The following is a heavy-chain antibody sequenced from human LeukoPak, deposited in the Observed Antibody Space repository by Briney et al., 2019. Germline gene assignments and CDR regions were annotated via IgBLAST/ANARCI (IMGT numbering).Heavy chain of an antibody. Sequence: GGSLRLSCAASGFTVSDNNMIWVRQAPGKGLEWVSTLHRDGSVRYADSVNGRFTISRDDSKNTLSPQMSSLRDEDTAVYYCVRVHGGGYWGQGTLVTVSS. D-gene: IGHD3-16*01. CDR1: GFTVSDNN. CDR2: LHRDGSV. V-gene: IGHV3-53*01. CDR3: VRVHGGGY. J-gene: IGHJ4*02.